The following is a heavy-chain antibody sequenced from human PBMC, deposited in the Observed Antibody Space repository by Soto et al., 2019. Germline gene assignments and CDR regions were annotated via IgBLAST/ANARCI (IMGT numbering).Heavy chain of an antibody. CDR3: ARGAHYLAVAHEGFDP. Sequence: GASVKVSCKASGYTFTGYYMHWVRQAPGQGLEWMGWINPNSGGTNYAQKFQGWVTMTRDTSISTAYMELSRLRSDDTAVYYCARGAHYLAVAHEGFDPWGQGTLVTVSS. CDR1: GYTFTGYY. CDR2: INPNSGGT. J-gene: IGHJ5*02. V-gene: IGHV1-2*04. D-gene: IGHD2-21*01.